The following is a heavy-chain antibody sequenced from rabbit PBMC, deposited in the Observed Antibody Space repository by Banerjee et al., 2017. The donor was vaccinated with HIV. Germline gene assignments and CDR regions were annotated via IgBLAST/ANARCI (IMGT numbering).Heavy chain of an antibody. V-gene: IGHV1S45*01. Sequence: QEQLVESGGDLVKPGGTLTLTCKASGIDFTSDYYMCWVRQAPGKGLEWIGCIYTGDGKTYYASWAKGRFTISKTSSTTVTLQMTSLTAADTATYFCAAHAYADYGSAAFDPWGPGTLVTVS. D-gene: IGHD6-1*01. CDR1: GIDFTSDYY. J-gene: IGHJ2*01. CDR3: AAHAYADYGSAAFDP. CDR2: IYTGDGKT.